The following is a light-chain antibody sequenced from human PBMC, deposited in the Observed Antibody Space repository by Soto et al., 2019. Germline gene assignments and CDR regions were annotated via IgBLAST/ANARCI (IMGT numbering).Light chain of an antibody. CDR3: QVWDSSSDHPVV. J-gene: IGLJ2*01. V-gene: IGLV3-21*04. CDR1: NIGSTS. Sequence: SYELTQPPSVSVAPGKTARITCGGNNIGSTSVHWYQQKPGQAPVLVIYYDSDRPSGIPERFSGSNSGNTATLTISRVEAGDEADYYCQVWDSSSDHPVVFGGGTKVTVL. CDR2: YDS.